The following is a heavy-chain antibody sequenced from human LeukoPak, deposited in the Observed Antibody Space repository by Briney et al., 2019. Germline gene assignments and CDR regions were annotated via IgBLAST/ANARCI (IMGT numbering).Heavy chain of an antibody. D-gene: IGHD3-10*01. Sequence: GESLKISCKGSGYSFTSYWIGWVRQMPGKGLEWMGIIYPGDSETRYSPSFQGQVTISADKSISTAYLQWSSLKASDTAMYYCARLPYGSGSYYNLRTAYYYYMDVWGKGTTVTVSS. V-gene: IGHV5-51*01. CDR3: ARLPYGSGSYYNLRTAYYYYMDV. CDR2: IYPGDSET. J-gene: IGHJ6*03. CDR1: GYSFTSYW.